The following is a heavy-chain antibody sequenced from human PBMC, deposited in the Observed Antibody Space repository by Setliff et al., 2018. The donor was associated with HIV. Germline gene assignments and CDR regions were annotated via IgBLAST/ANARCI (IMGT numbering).Heavy chain of an antibody. CDR1: GASISGYY. D-gene: IGHD5-18*01. CDR3: ARDQKGYSYGYFDS. CDR2: MHTSGNT. V-gene: IGHV4-4*07. Sequence: PAETLSLTCTSSGASISGYYLSWIRQPAGKGLEWIGRMHTSGNTNYNPSLKSRVTMSVDTSKNQFSLRLSSVTAADTAVYYCARDQKGYSYGYFDSWGQGTLVTVSS. J-gene: IGHJ4*02.